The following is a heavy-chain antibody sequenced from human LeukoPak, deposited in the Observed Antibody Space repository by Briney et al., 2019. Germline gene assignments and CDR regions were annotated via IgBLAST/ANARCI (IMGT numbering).Heavy chain of an antibody. CDR1: GYTFTDHY. D-gene: IGHD4-23*01. CDR2: IHPGRGDT. Sequence: ASVKDSCNALGYTFTDHYFHRLRQAPGQGIEWMGWIHPGRGDTNIAQKFQGRVSLTRDMSISTAYMELSRLTSDDTAVYYCARHHNSGPDYWGQGTLVSVSS. J-gene: IGHJ4*02. V-gene: IGHV1-2*02. CDR3: ARHHNSGPDY.